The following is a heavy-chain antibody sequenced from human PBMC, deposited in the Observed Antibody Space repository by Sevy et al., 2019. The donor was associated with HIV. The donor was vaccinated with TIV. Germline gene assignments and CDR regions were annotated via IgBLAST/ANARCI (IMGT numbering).Heavy chain of an antibody. Sequence: GESLKISCAASGLTFSTYGMHWVRQAPGKGLEWVAVISYDGNIQYYADSVKGRFTVSRDNCKNTLYLQMNSLRAEDSAVYYCAKDIGGYNYAPGYWGQGTLVTVSS. CDR3: AKDIGGYNYAPGY. CDR2: ISYDGNIQ. CDR1: GLTFSTYG. D-gene: IGHD5-18*01. V-gene: IGHV3-30*18. J-gene: IGHJ4*02.